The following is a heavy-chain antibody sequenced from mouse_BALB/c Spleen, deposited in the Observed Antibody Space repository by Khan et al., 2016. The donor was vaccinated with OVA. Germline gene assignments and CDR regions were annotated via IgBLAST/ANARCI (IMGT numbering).Heavy chain of an antibody. D-gene: IGHD1-1*01. CDR2: INTGGAYT. Sequence: EVELVESGGDFVRPGGSLKLSCAASGFTFSTYGMSWVRQTPDKRLEWVATINTGGAYTYYPDSVKGRFTISRDNAKNTLYLQSSSLKSEDTAIYYCARLAYYYNSEGFAYWGQGTLVTVSA. V-gene: IGHV5-6*01. J-gene: IGHJ3*01. CDR1: GFTFSTYG. CDR3: ARLAYYYNSEGFAY.